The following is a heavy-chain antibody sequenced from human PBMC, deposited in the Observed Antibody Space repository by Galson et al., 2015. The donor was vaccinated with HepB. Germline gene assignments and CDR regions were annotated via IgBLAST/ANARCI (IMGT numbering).Heavy chain of an antibody. CDR3: ARHGRGVIWYFDL. J-gene: IGHJ2*01. CDR2: IYSGGST. CDR1: GFTVSSNY. D-gene: IGHD3-10*01. V-gene: IGHV3-66*04. Sequence: SLRLSCAASGFTVSSNYMSWVRQAPGKGLEWVSVIYSGGSTYYADSVKGRFTISRDNSKNTLYLQMNSLRAEDTAVYYCARHGRGVIWYFDLWGRGTLVTVSS.